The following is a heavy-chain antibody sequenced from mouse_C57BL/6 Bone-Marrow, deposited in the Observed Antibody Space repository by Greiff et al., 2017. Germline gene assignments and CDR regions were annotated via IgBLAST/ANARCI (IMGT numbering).Heavy chain of an antibody. V-gene: IGHV1-55*01. CDR3: ARERGIYPVWR. CDR1: GYTFTSYW. D-gene: IGHD2-1*01. CDR2: IYPGSGST. J-gene: IGHJ3*02. Sequence: QVQLQHPGAELVKPGASVKMSCKASGYTFTSYWITWVKQRPGQGLEWIGDIYPGSGSTNYNEKFKSKATLTVDTSSSTAYMQLSSLTSEDSAVYYCARERGIYPVWRWGQGTLVTVSA.